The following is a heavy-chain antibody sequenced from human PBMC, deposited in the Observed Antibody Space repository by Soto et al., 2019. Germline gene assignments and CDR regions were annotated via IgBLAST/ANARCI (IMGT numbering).Heavy chain of an antibody. V-gene: IGHV1-8*01. CDR2: MNPNSGNT. CDR1: GYTFTSYD. Sequence: ASVKVSCKASGYTFTSYDINWVRQATGQGLEWMGWMNPNSGNTGYAQKFQGRVTMTRNTSISTAYMELSSLRSEDTAVYYCASVVVTATQDAFDIWGQGTMVTVSS. D-gene: IGHD2-21*02. J-gene: IGHJ3*02. CDR3: ASVVVTATQDAFDI.